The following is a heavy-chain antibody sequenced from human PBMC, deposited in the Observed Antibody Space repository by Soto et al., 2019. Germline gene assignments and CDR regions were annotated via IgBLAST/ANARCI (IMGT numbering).Heavy chain of an antibody. CDR2: MNPNSGNT. V-gene: IGHV1-8*01. D-gene: IGHD3-3*01. J-gene: IGHJ6*03. CDR1: GYTFTSYD. Sequence: ASVKVSCKASGYTFTSYDINWVRQATGQGLEWMGWMNPNSGNTGYAQKFQGRVTMTRNTSISTAYMELSSLRSEDTAVYYCARETSSRGRITIFGGYYNSSMDVWGKGTTVTVSS. CDR3: ARETSSRGRITIFGGYYNSSMDV.